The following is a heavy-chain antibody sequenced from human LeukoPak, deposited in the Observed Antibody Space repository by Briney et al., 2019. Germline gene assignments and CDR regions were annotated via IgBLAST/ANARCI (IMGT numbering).Heavy chain of an antibody. D-gene: IGHD3-16*02. CDR3: ARDIADAFDI. Sequence: SETLSLTCTVSGGSISSYYWNWIRQPAGKGLEWIGRIYTSGSTNYNPSLKSRVTISVDKSKNLFSLRLSPVTAADTAVYYCARDIADAFDIWGQGTMVTVSS. V-gene: IGHV4-4*07. CDR2: IYTSGST. J-gene: IGHJ3*02. CDR1: GGSISSYY.